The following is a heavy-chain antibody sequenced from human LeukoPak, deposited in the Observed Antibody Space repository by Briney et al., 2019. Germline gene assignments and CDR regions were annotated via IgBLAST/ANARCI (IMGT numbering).Heavy chain of an antibody. J-gene: IGHJ4*02. D-gene: IGHD1-26*01. CDR1: GFTFSSYW. Sequence: GGSLRLSCAASGFTFSSYWMHWVRQAPGKGLVWVSRINSDGSSTTYADSVKGRFTISRDNAKNTLYLQMNSLRAEDTAVYYRARGRSYFSYFEYWGQGTLVTVSS. CDR2: INSDGSST. V-gene: IGHV3-74*01. CDR3: ARGRSYFSYFEY.